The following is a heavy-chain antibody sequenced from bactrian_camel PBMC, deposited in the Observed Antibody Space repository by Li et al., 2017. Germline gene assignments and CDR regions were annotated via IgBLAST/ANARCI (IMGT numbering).Heavy chain of an antibody. CDR3: ATSERDGGSWYFSVPDFGH. D-gene: IGHD6*01. CDR2: INSGGGTT. Sequence: VQLVESGGDLVQPGGSLRLSCAASGFTFSNYAMSWVRQAPGKGLEWVSAINSGGGTTYYADSVKGRFAISRDNARNTLYLQLNSLKTEDTALYYCATSERDGGSWYFSVPDFGHWGQGTQVTVS. J-gene: IGHJ6*01. V-gene: IGHV3S31*01. CDR1: GFTFSNYA.